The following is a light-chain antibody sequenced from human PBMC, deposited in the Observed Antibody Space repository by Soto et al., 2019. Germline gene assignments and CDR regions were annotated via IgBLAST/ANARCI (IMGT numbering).Light chain of an antibody. V-gene: IGKV3-11*01. CDR2: EAS. CDR1: QSVSSD. J-gene: IGKJ4*01. Sequence: SHARLYVAPGERAPLSCISSQSVSSDLAWYQQKPGQAPKLLIYEASNRATGTPARFSGSGSGTDFTLTISSLEPEDFAVYYWQQHSKRPLTFCGGTNVDI. CDR3: QQHSKRPLT.